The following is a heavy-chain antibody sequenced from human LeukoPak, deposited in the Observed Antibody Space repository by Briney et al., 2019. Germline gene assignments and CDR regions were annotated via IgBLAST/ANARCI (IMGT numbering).Heavy chain of an antibody. CDR1: GGSISSYY. Sequence: SETLSLTCTLSGGSISSYYWSWIRHPPGKGREWIGSIYYSGNTYYNASLKSQVSITIDTSKTQFSLRLTSVTAADTAVYYCARQTGSGLFILPGGQGTLVTVSS. CDR2: IYYSGNT. J-gene: IGHJ4*02. D-gene: IGHD3/OR15-3a*01. V-gene: IGHV4-59*08. CDR3: ARQTGSGLFILP.